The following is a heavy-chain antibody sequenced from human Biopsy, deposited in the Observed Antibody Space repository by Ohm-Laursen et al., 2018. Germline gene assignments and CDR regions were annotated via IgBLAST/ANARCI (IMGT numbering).Heavy chain of an antibody. J-gene: IGHJ6*02. Sequence: VKISCKVSGGTFSNYAISWVRQAPGQGLEWLGGIIPIFNTPKYAQRFQGRVTITADRSTTTAYMELSSLRSEDTAVYYCARDTELLSIGLDYNFGMVVWGQGTTVTVSS. CDR2: IIPIFNTP. D-gene: IGHD1-14*01. V-gene: IGHV1-69*13. CDR3: ARDTELLSIGLDYNFGMVV. CDR1: GGTFSNYA.